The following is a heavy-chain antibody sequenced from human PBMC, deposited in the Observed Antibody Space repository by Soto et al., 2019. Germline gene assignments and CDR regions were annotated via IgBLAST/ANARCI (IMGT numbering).Heavy chain of an antibody. V-gene: IGHV3-23*01. Sequence: EVQLLDSGGGLVQPGGSLRLSCAASGFNSRNYAMSWVRQAPGKGLEWVWSIHGSGGGTYYADSVKGRFTISSDDSEETLYLKLSSLRVDDTTIYYCAKDAVAQNGVWDCFDSWGQRTLDTVSS. CDR3: AKDAVAQNGVWDCFDS. D-gene: IGHD3-16*01. CDR2: IHGSGGGT. J-gene: IGHJ5*01. CDR1: GFNSRNYA.